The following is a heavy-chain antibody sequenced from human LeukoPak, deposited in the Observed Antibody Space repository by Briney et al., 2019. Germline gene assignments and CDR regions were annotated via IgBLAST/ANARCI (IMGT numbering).Heavy chain of an antibody. CDR2: VYPGGSEI. CDR3: ATTSRYFDH. D-gene: IGHD6-6*01. CDR1: GYSFTSYW. V-gene: IGHV5-51*01. J-gene: IGHJ4*02. Sequence: GESLKISCQGSGYSFTSYWIGWVRQMPGKVLEWMGVVYPGGSEIRYSPSFQGQVTISADKSINTAYLQWSSLKASDTAIYYCATTSRYFDHWGQGTLVTVSS.